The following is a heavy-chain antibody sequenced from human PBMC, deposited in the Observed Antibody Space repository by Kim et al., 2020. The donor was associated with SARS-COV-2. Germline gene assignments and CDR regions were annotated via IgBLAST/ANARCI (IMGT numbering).Heavy chain of an antibody. J-gene: IGHJ6*02. CDR1: GFTFSGSA. D-gene: IGHD5-12*01. Sequence: GGSLRLSCAASGFTFSGSAMHWVRQASGKGLEWVGRIRSKANSYATASAASVKGRFTISRDDSKNTAYLQMNSLKTEDTAVYYCTRSASGYDSLNYYYGMCVWGQETTVTVSS. V-gene: IGHV3-73*01. CDR2: IRSKANSYAT. CDR3: TRSASGYDSLNYYYGMCV.